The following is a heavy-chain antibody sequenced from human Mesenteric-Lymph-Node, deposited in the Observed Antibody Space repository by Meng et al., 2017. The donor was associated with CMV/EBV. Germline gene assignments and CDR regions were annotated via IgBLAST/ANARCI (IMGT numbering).Heavy chain of an antibody. CDR2: ITWDGGNT. CDR1: GFTFDAKT. D-gene: IGHD2-2*01. CDR3: AKGCSSASCPLYYYYAMDV. V-gene: IGHV3-43*01. J-gene: IGHJ6*02. Sequence: GGSLRLSCAASGFTFDAKTMHWVRQAPGKGLEWVSVITWDGGNTYYADSVKGRFTISRDNSKNSLYLQMNSLRTEDTALYYCAKGCSSASCPLYYYYAMDVWGQGTTVTVSS.